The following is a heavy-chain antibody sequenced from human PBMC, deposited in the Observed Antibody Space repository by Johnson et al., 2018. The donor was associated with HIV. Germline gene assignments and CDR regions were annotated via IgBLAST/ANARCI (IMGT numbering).Heavy chain of an antibody. Sequence: VQVVESGGGVVQPGRSLRLSCAASGFPFSSYAMHWVRQAPGRGLEWVALISFDGNTRFFGDSMKGRFTISRDNSNNTLYLQMNSLRAEDAALYYCAGARIGVRPAGVFDIWGQGTMVTVSS. D-gene: IGHD3-3*01. CDR1: GFPFSSYA. CDR3: AGARIGVRPAGVFDI. V-gene: IGHV3-30-3*01. CDR2: ISFDGNTR. J-gene: IGHJ3*02.